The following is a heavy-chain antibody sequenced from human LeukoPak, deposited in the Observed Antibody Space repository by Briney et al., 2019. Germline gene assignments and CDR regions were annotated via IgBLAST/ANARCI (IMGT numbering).Heavy chain of an antibody. CDR1: GFSFSDYY. CDR2: ISGDGTTK. Sequence: GGSLRLSCAASGFSFSDYYMSWVRQAPGKGLEWVSYISGDGTTKHYSDSVRGRFTVSRDNAKNSLFLQVNSLRAEDTAVYYCAREHLYGGNSDLGYWGQGTLVTVSS. V-gene: IGHV3-11*04. D-gene: IGHD4-23*01. CDR3: AREHLYGGNSDLGY. J-gene: IGHJ4*02.